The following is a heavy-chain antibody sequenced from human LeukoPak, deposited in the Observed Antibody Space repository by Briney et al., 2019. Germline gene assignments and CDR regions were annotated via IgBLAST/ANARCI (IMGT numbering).Heavy chain of an antibody. J-gene: IGHJ4*02. CDR3: ARGPIAVANDFDS. Sequence: SVKVSCKASGGTFTSFGISWVRQAPGQGLEWMGRIIPVLDIADYAQKFQGRVTITADKATTTAYMQLINLRSEDTAFYYCARGPIAVANDFDSWGQGTLVTVSS. D-gene: IGHD6-19*01. CDR1: GGTFTSFG. CDR2: IIPVLDIA. V-gene: IGHV1-69*04.